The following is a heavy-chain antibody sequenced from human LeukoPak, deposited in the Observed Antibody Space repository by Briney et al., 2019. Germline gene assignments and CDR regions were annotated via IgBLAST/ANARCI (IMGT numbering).Heavy chain of an antibody. D-gene: IGHD3-22*01. CDR3: ARDPAQGYYDSGYYDALDI. CDR2: IYASGST. CDR1: GGSISSGSYR. J-gene: IGHJ3*02. Sequence: SETLSLTCSVSGGSISSGSYRWTWIRQPAGKGLEWIGRIYASGSTNYNPSLKSRVTISADTSKNQFSLRLTSVTAADTAVYYCARDPAQGYYDSGYYDALDIWDQGTMVTVSS. V-gene: IGHV4-61*02.